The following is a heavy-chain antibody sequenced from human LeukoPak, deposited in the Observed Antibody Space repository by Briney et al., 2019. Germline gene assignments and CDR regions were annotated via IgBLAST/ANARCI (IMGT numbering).Heavy chain of an antibody. CDR2: ISWNSGSI. CDR3: ATSRRGDYGDYAYY. CDR1: GFTFDDYA. V-gene: IGHV3-9*01. D-gene: IGHD4-17*01. Sequence: GGSLRLSCAASGFTFDDYAMHWVRQAPGKGLEWVSGISWNSGSIGYADSVKGRFTISRDNAKNSLYLQMNSLRAEDTAVYYCATSRRGDYGDYAYYWGQGTLVTVSS. J-gene: IGHJ4*02.